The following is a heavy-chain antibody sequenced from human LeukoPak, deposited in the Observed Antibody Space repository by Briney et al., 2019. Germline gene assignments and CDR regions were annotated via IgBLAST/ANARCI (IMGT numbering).Heavy chain of an antibody. CDR3: AILSPLEYSSSSGFYYYMDV. CDR1: GFTFTGYY. D-gene: IGHD6-6*01. CDR2: INPNSGGT. Sequence: EASVKVSCKASGFTFTGYYMHWVRQAPGQGLEWMGWINPNSGGTNYAQKFQGRVTMTRDTSISTAYMELSRLRSDDTAVYYCAILSPLEYSSSSGFYYYMDVWGKGTTVTVSS. V-gene: IGHV1-2*02. J-gene: IGHJ6*03.